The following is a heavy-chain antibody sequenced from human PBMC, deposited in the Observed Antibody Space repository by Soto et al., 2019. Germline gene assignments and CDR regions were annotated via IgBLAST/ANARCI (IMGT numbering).Heavy chain of an antibody. CDR2: IYYGGST. CDR3: ARSYGWALDI. V-gene: IGHV4-59*08. D-gene: IGHD3-16*01. CDR1: GGSISSYY. Sequence: SETLSLTCTVSGGSISSYYWSWIRQPPGKGLEWIGYIYYGGSTNYNPSLKSRDNISVDTSKNQFSMKLSSVTAADTAVYYCARSYGWALDIWGQGTMVTVS. J-gene: IGHJ3*02.